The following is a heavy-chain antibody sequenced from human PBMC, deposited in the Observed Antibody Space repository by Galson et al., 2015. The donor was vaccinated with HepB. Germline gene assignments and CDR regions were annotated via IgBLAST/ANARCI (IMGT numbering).Heavy chain of an antibody. Sequence: QSGAEVKKPGESLRISCKGSGYSFTSYWISWVRQMPGKGLEWMGRIDPSDSYTNYSPSFQGHVTISADKSISTAYLQWSSLKASDTAMYYCAGRVVVVAATGYYGMDVWGQGTTVTVSS. D-gene: IGHD2-15*01. CDR2: IDPSDSYT. CDR3: AGRVVVVAATGYYGMDV. J-gene: IGHJ6*02. V-gene: IGHV5-10-1*01. CDR1: GYSFTSYW.